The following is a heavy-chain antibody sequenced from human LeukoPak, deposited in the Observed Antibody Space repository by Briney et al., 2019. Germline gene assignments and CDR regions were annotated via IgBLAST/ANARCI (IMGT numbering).Heavy chain of an antibody. D-gene: IGHD5-24*01. Sequence: GGSLRLSCAATGFTFSDYYMSWIRQAAGKGPEWVSYISSRGSTIYYADSVKGRFTISRDNAKNSLYLQMNSLRAEDTAVYYCARVLGMAADYWGQGTLVTVSS. CDR2: ISSRGSTI. CDR1: GFTFSDYY. CDR3: ARVLGMAADY. J-gene: IGHJ4*02. V-gene: IGHV3-11*01.